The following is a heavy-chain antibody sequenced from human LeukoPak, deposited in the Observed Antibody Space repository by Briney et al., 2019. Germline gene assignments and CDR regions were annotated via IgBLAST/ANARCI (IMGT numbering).Heavy chain of an antibody. CDR3: AMAMVRGVIIPRSLYYFDY. Sequence: SETLSLTCAVYGGSFSGYYWSWIRQPPGKGLEWIGEINHSGSTNYNPSLKSRVTISVDTSKNQFSLKLSSVTAADTAVYYCAMAMVRGVIIPRSLYYFDYWGQGTLVTVSS. CDR2: INHSGST. D-gene: IGHD3-10*01. V-gene: IGHV4-34*01. CDR1: GGSFSGYY. J-gene: IGHJ4*02.